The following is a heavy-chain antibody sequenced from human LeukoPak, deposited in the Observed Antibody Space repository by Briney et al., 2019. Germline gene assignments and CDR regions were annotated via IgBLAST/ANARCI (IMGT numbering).Heavy chain of an antibody. V-gene: IGHV4-34*01. D-gene: IGHD3-22*01. CDR3: ARNTWKYYDSSGYYRWLSAFDI. J-gene: IGHJ3*02. CDR1: GGSFSGYY. CDR2: INHSGST. Sequence: PSETLSLTCAVYGGSFSGYYWSWIRQPPGKGLEWIGEINHSGSTNYNPSLKSRVTIPVDTSKNQFSLKLSSVTAADTAVYYCARNTWKYYDSSGYYRWLSAFDIWGQGTMVTVSS.